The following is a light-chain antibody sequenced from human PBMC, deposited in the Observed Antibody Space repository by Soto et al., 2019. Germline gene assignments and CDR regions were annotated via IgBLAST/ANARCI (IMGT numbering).Light chain of an antibody. CDR3: SSYTTSSTFV. CDR2: HVT. J-gene: IGLJ1*01. Sequence: QSVLTQPASVSGSPGQSITISCTGNISDIGAYNFVSWYQQHPGKATILMIYHVTDRPSGFSNRFSASKSGNTASLTISGLLAEDEADYYCSSYTTSSTFVFGTGTKVTVL. V-gene: IGLV2-14*01. CDR1: ISDIGAYNF.